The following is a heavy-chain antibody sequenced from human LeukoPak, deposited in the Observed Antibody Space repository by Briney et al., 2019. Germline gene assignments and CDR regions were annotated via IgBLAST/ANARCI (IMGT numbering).Heavy chain of an antibody. D-gene: IGHD1-26*01. CDR3: AKDRTVGASYWYFDL. CDR2: ISVSGGVR. J-gene: IGHJ2*01. CDR1: GYPFSSYS. V-gene: IGHV3-48*01. Sequence: AGGSLRLSCVASGYPFSSYSMNWIRQAPGKGLEWVSYISVSGGVRSYADSVKGRFTISRDSSKNTLFLHMNTLRAEDTAIYYCAKDRTVGASYWYFDLWGRGTLVTVSS.